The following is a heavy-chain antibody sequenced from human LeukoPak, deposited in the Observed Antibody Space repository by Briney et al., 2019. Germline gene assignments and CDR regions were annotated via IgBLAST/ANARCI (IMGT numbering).Heavy chain of an antibody. V-gene: IGHV4-59*01. D-gene: IGHD3-9*01. CDR3: ARTDSLRYFDWTPGSFDY. CDR1: DGSISSYY. J-gene: IGHJ4*02. CDR2: IYYSGST. Sequence: PSQTLSLTCTVSDGSISSYYWSWIRQPPGKGLEWIGYIYYSGSTNYNPSLKSRVTISVDTSKNQFSLKLSSVTAADTAVYYCARTDSLRYFDWTPGSFDYWGQGTLVTVSS.